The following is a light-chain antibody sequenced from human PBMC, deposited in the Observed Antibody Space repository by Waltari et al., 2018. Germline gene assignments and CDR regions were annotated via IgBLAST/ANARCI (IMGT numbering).Light chain of an antibody. CDR3: NSYTNNSTYV. CDR1: SSDVGGHTY. V-gene: IGLV2-14*01. Sequence: QSALTQPASVSGSPGQSITIPCTGTSSDVGGHTYVSWYQQHPGKAPKLMIYDVSKRPSGVSNRFSGSKSGNTASLTISGLQAEDEADYYCNSYTNNSTYVFGTGTKVTVL. CDR2: DVS. J-gene: IGLJ1*01.